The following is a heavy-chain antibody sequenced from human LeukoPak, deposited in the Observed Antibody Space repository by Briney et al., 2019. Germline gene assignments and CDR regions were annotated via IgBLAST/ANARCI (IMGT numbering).Heavy chain of an antibody. CDR2: ISGSGGST. J-gene: IGHJ4*02. CDR1: GFTFSSYA. CDR3: AKDKGLRYFVAPFDY. D-gene: IGHD3-9*01. Sequence: PGGSLRLSCAASGFTFSSYAMSWVRQAPGKGLEWVSAISGSGGSTYYADSVKGRLTISRDNSKNTLYLQMNSLRAEDTAVYYCAKDKGLRYFVAPFDYWGQGTLVTVSS. V-gene: IGHV3-23*01.